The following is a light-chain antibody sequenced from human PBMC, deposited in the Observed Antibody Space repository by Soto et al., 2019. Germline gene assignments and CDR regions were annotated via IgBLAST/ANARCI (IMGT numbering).Light chain of an antibody. CDR1: SSDVGGYNY. CDR2: GVS. CDR3: SSYAGGNVVV. J-gene: IGLJ2*01. V-gene: IGLV2-8*01. Sequence: QSVLTQPPSASGSPGQSVTISCTGTSSDVGGYNYVCWYQQYPGKAPKLIIYGVSKRPSGVADRFSGSKLGNTASLTVSGLQAEDEADYYCSSYAGGNVVVFGGGTQLTVL.